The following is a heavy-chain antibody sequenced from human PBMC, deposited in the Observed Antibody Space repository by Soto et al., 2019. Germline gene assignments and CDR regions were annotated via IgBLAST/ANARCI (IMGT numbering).Heavy chain of an antibody. Sequence: QVQLQESGPGLVKASETLSLTCTVSGGSFSSFPWSWIRQPPGKGLEWIGYTYYRGTTYYNPSLNSRVTISVDTSKNQFSLYLTSVTAADTAVYYCARFDYSSYIMDVWGHGTTVTVSS. CDR3: ARFDYSSYIMDV. CDR2: TYYRGTT. D-gene: IGHD4-4*01. V-gene: IGHV4-59*01. CDR1: GGSFSSFP. J-gene: IGHJ6*02.